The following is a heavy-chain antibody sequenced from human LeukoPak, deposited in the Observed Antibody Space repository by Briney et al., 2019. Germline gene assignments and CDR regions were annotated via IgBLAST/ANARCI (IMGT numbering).Heavy chain of an antibody. J-gene: IGHJ4*02. CDR3: ARVGDYGSGFDF. CDR2: ISTSNNYI. CDR1: GFTFSAYP. V-gene: IGHV3-21*01. Sequence: PGGSLRLSCAVSGFTFSAYPMNWVRQAPGKGLEWVASISTSNNYIYYADSAKGRFTISGDNAKNTLYLQMNSLRAEDTAVYYCARVGDYGSGFDFWGQGTLVTVSS. D-gene: IGHD3-10*01.